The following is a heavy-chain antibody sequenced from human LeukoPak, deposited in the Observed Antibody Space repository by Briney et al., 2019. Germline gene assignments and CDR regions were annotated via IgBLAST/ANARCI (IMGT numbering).Heavy chain of an antibody. D-gene: IGHD3-16*01. CDR2: IKYDGSEK. CDR1: GLTFSTFW. Sequence: GGSLRLSCVASGLTFSTFWMSWGRQAPGKGLEWVANIKYDGSEKHYVDSVKGRFTISRDNAKTSLYLQVDSLRAEDTAVYYCVSGGHMDVWGEGTTVTVS. CDR3: VSGGHMDV. J-gene: IGHJ6*03. V-gene: IGHV3-7*01.